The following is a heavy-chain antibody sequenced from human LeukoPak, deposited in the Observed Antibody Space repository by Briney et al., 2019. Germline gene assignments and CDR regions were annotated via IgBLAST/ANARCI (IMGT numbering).Heavy chain of an antibody. CDR3: ARDSVGITGTTGNWFDP. CDR1: GGSISSSSYY. J-gene: IGHJ5*02. V-gene: IGHV4-39*07. Sequence: SETLSLTCTVSGGSISSSSYYWGWIRQPPGKGLEWIGSIYYSGSTYYNPSLKSRVTISVDTSKNQFSLKLSSVTAADTAVYYCARDSVGITGTTGNWFDPWGQGTLVTVSS. CDR2: IYYSGST. D-gene: IGHD1-7*01.